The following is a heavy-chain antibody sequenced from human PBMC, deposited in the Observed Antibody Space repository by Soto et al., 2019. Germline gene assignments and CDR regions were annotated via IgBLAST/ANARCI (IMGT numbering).Heavy chain of an antibody. V-gene: IGHV3-15*01. CDR2: IKSKTDGGTT. Sequence: PGGSLRLSCAASGFTFSNAWMSWVRQAPGKGLEWVGRIKSKTDGGTTDYAAPVKGRFTISRDDSKNTLYLQMNSLKTEDTAVYYCTTDPGVIEGLWFGEGGGYGMDVWGQGTTVTVSS. D-gene: IGHD3-10*01. J-gene: IGHJ6*02. CDR3: TTDPGVIEGLWFGEGGGYGMDV. CDR1: GFTFSNAW.